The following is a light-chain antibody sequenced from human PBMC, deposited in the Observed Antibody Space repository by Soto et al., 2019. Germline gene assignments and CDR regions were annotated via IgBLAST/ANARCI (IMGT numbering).Light chain of an antibody. CDR3: CSYAGPITFYV. CDR1: SSEVGSYNL. Sequence: QSALTQPASVSGSPGQSITISCTGTSSEVGSYNLVSWYQQHPGKAPKLMIYEVSKRPSGVSNRFSGSKSGNTASLTISGLQAEDEASYYCCSYAGPITFYVFGTGTKLTVL. J-gene: IGLJ1*01. V-gene: IGLV2-23*02. CDR2: EVS.